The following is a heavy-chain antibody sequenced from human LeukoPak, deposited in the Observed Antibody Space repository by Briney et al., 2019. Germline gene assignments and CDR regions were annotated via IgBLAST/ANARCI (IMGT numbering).Heavy chain of an antibody. D-gene: IGHD3-10*01. CDR1: GFTFSNYA. CDR2: ITGSGDGT. V-gene: IGHV3-23*01. CDR3: LKGFVLPPYYFDF. J-gene: IGHJ4*02. Sequence: GGSLRLSCAASGFTFSNYAMMWVRQAPGKRLEWVSSITGSGDGTYYADSVRGRFTISRDNSENTLYLQLNSLRSEGTALYLCLKGFVLPPYYFDFWGQGTLVTVPS.